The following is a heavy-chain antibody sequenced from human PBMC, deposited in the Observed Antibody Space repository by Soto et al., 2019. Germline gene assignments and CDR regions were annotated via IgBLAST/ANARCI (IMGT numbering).Heavy chain of an antibody. Sequence: GGSLRLSCAASGFTFSSYSMNWVRQAPGKGLEWVSSISGSSSYIYYADSVKGRFTISRDNAKNSLYLQMNSLRAEDTAVYYCASRFDYYDSSGPTMTRYGMDVWGQGTTVTVSS. D-gene: IGHD3-22*01. V-gene: IGHV3-21*01. CDR1: GFTFSSYS. CDR2: ISGSSSYI. CDR3: ASRFDYYDSSGPTMTRYGMDV. J-gene: IGHJ6*02.